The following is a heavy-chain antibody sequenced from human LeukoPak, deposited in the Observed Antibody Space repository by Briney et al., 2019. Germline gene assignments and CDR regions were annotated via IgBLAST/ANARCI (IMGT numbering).Heavy chain of an antibody. J-gene: IGHJ4*02. CDR2: IRSKAYGGTT. D-gene: IGHD3-22*01. CDR3: TRVPIDYYDSSGYQYYFDY. CDR1: GFTFGDYA. V-gene: IGHV3-49*04. Sequence: GRSLRLSCTASGFTFGDYAMSWVRQAPGKGLEWVGFIRSKAYGGTTEYAASVKGRFTISRDDSKSIAYLQMNSLKTEDTAVYYCTRVPIDYYDSSGYQYYFDYWGQGNVVTVSS.